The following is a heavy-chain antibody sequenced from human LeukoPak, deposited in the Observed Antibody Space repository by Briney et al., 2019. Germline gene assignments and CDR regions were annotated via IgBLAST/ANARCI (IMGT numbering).Heavy chain of an antibody. CDR1: GFTFSSYG. Sequence: GGSLRLSCAASGFTFSSYGMHWVRQAPGKGLEWVAVMWYDGSNKYYADSVKGRFTISRDNSKNTLYLQMNSLRAEDTAVYYCARVGTTVVTGGWFDYWGQGTLVTVSS. D-gene: IGHD4-23*01. CDR3: ARVGTTVVTGGWFDY. CDR2: MWYDGSNK. J-gene: IGHJ4*02. V-gene: IGHV3-33*01.